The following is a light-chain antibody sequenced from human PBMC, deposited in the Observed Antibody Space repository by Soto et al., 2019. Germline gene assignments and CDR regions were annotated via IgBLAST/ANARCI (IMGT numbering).Light chain of an antibody. CDR1: QSVSRN. CDR3: QQYNNWPWT. Sequence: EIVLTQSPDTLSLSPGEGASLSCRASQSVSRNLAWYQQKPGQAPRLLXYGASTXXTGIPARFSGSGSGTEFTLTSSSLKSEDFAVYYCQQYNNWPWTFGQGTKVDIK. CDR2: GAS. J-gene: IGKJ1*01. V-gene: IGKV3-15*01.